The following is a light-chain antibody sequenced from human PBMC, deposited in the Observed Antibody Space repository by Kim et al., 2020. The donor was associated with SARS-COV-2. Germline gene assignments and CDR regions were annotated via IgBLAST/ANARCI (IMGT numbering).Light chain of an antibody. J-gene: IGLJ3*02. CDR1: SNDIGIYNR. CDR2: DGS. Sequence: GQSVTISCTGTSNDIGIYNRVSWYQQPPGTAPKLIISDGSNRPSGVPDRFSGSKSGNTASLTISGLQAEDEADYYCSSYTTSYTWVFGGGTQLTVL. CDR3: SSYTTSYTWV. V-gene: IGLV2-18*02.